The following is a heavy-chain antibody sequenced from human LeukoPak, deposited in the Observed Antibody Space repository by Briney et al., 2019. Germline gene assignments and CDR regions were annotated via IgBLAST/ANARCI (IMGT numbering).Heavy chain of an antibody. D-gene: IGHD3-3*01. Sequence: AGGSLRLSCAASGFTFSSYGMHWVRQAPGKGLEWVAFIRYDGSNKYYADSVKGRFTISRDNSKNTLYLQMNSLRAEDTAVYYCAKDHPDFWSGTPWGQGTLVTVSS. CDR3: AKDHPDFWSGTP. J-gene: IGHJ5*02. V-gene: IGHV3-30*02. CDR1: GFTFSSYG. CDR2: IRYDGSNK.